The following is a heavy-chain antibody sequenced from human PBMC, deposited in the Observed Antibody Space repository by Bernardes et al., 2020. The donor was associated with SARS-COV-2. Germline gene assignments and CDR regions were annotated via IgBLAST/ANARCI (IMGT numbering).Heavy chain of an antibody. D-gene: IGHD5-18*01. CDR3: AREYTYGFDS. CDR2: ISTVGSTK. Sequence: GQSLRLSCSASGFTFSSSVMSWVRQPPGKGLEWVSFISTVGSTKYYADSVKGRFTISRDNAKNSLYLQMNGLRAEDTAVDYCAREYTYGFDSWCKGTLVTVSS. CDR1: GFTFSSSV. J-gene: IGHJ4*02. V-gene: IGHV3-48*03.